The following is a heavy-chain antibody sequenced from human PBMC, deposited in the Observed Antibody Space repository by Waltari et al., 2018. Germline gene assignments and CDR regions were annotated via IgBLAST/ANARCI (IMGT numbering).Heavy chain of an antibody. V-gene: IGHV3-21*01. CDR2: ITSSGNYI. CDR3: AKRSGGVFHYFDY. D-gene: IGHD3-16*01. Sequence: ELQLVQSGGGLIKPGGSVRLSCAASGFTFSNYGMNWVRQAPGQGLEWVSSITSSGNYINYADSVKGRFTISRDNAKNSLFLQMDSLRVEDTAVYYCAKRSGGVFHYFDYWGQGTLVTVSS. J-gene: IGHJ4*02. CDR1: GFTFSNYG.